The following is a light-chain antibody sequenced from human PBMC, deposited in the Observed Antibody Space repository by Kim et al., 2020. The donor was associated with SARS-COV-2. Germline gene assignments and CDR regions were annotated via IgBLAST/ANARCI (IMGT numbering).Light chain of an antibody. CDR1: QSISSY. CDR2: AAS. CDR3: QQSYSTPFT. Sequence: ASVGDRVTITCRASQSISSYLNWNQQKPGKAPKLLIYAASSLQSGVPSRFSGSGSGTDFTLTISSLQPEDFATYYCQQSYSTPFTFGPGTKVDIK. J-gene: IGKJ3*01. V-gene: IGKV1-39*01.